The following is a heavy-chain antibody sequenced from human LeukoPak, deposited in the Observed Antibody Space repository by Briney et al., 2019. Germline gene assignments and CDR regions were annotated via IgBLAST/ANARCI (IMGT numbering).Heavy chain of an antibody. D-gene: IGHD3-10*01. CDR3: ARPLSSGSPQGLPTSPHLDY. CDR1: GFTFSSYG. J-gene: IGHJ4*02. Sequence: PGGSLRLSCAASGFTFSSYGMHWVRQAPGKGLECVAIISYDGSNKYYTDSVKGRFTISRDNSKNTLYLQMNSLRAEDTAVYYCARPLSSGSPQGLPTSPHLDYWGQGTLVTVSS. CDR2: ISYDGSNK. V-gene: IGHV3-30*03.